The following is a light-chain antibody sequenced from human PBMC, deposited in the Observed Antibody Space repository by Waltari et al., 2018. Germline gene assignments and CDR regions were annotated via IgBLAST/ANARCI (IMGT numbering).Light chain of an antibody. CDR3: QQANNFPPT. Sequence: DIQMTQSPSSVSVSVGDRVTITCRASQDIYNYLAWYQQKPGEAPNLLIHTASSLQSGVPSRFSGSGSGTDFTLTITTLQPEDFATYYCQQANNFPPTFGGGTKVEIK. CDR1: QDIYNY. CDR2: TAS. V-gene: IGKV1-12*01. J-gene: IGKJ4*01.